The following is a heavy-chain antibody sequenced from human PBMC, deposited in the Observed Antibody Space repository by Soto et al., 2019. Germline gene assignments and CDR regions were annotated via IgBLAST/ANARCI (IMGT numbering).Heavy chain of an antibody. D-gene: IGHD3-16*01. CDR1: GFSLNTTAVG. CDR2: IYWDGDK. Sequence: QITLKESGPTLVKPTQTLTLTCTFSGFSLNTTAVGVGWIRQPPGKALEWLALIYWDGDKGYSPSLKSRLATTKDTSKNQVVPKMTNMDPVDTATYDCAHREGDDYVWGSYKDAFDMWGRGTMVTVSS. CDR3: AHREGDDYVWGSYKDAFDM. V-gene: IGHV2-5*02. J-gene: IGHJ3*02.